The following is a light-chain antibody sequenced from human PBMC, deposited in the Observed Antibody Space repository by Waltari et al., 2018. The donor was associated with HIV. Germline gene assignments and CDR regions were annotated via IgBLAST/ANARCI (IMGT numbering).Light chain of an antibody. CDR3: SSYGDSLRVL. V-gene: IGLV2-8*01. CDR2: EVT. J-gene: IGLJ3*02. CDR1: SSDIGPYDF. Sequence: QSALTQPPSASGSLGQSVTISCTGSSSDIGPYDFVSWFQQHPHSAPKLLLYEVTRRPSTVSARFSGSRSGNTAFLTVAGLQPDDEATYFCSSYGDSLRVLFGGGTNVTVL.